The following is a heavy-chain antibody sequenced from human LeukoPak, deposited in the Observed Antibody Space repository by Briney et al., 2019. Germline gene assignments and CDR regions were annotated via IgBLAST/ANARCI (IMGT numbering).Heavy chain of an antibody. V-gene: IGHV1-2*02. D-gene: IGHD3-22*01. CDR3: ARARGFSGYAGFDY. Sequence: ASVKVSCKASGYTFSDYYMHWVRQVPGQGLEWMGWINPNTGGTNYAQKFQGRVTMTRDTSSSTAYMELRRLKSNDTAVFYCARARGFSGYAGFDYWGQGTLVTVSS. CDR2: INPNTGGT. J-gene: IGHJ4*02. CDR1: GYTFSDYY.